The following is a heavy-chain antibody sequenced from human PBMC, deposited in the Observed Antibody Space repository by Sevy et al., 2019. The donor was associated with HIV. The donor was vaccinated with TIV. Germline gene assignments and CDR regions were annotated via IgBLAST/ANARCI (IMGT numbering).Heavy chain of an antibody. CDR3: ARDGQSSGWLFDS. J-gene: IGHJ4*02. CDR2: IWYDGSNN. CDR1: GFTFSSYG. Sequence: GGSLRLSCAASGFTFSSYGMHWVRQSPGKGLEWVAVIWYDGSNNYYADSVKGRFTISRDNSKNTLYLQMNSLRGEDTAVYYCARDGQSSGWLFDSWGQGTLVTVSS. D-gene: IGHD6-19*01. V-gene: IGHV3-33*01.